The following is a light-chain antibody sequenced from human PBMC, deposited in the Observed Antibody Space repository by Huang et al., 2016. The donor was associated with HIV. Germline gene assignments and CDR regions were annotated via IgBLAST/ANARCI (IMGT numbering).Light chain of an antibody. J-gene: IGKJ2*01. CDR3: QQRTNWPPGYT. V-gene: IGKV3-11*01. CDR2: NAS. CDR1: QNIKND. Sequence: EIVLTQSPATLSLSPGERVALSCRASQNIKNDLSWYQKRPGPAPGLLIANASNRATGIPARFSGSGSGTDFTLTISSLEPEDFVVYFCQQRTNWPPGYTFGQGTKL.